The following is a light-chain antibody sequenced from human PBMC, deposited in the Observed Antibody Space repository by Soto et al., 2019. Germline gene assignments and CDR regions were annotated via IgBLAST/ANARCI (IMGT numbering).Light chain of an antibody. Sequence: DIVLTQSPGTLSLSPGESVTLSCRASQSVSSSHLAWYQQKPGQAPRLFIYGASRRATGIPDRFSGSGSGTDFTITISRLQPEDFAVYSCQHYGNSLTFGGGTKVEIK. J-gene: IGKJ4*01. CDR1: QSVSSSH. CDR2: GAS. CDR3: QHYGNSLT. V-gene: IGKV3-20*01.